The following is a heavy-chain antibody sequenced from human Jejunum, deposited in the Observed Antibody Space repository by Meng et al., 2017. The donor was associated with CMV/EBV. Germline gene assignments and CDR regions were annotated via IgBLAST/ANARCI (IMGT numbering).Heavy chain of an antibody. CDR3: ARSALKGDDYYYFDY. D-gene: IGHD2/OR15-2a*01. CDR2: IKHFNGNT. CDR1: GYTFTYPY. J-gene: IGHJ4*02. Sequence: GYTFTYPYLHWVRQAPGQALEWMGWIKHFNGNTNYAQKFQGRVAITRDPSLSPIYMELSSLRSEDTAMYFCARSALKGDDYYYFDYWGQGTLVTVSS. V-gene: IGHV1-45*02.